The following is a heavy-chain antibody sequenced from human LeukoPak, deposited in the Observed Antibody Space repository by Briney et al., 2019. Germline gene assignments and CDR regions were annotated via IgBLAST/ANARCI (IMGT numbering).Heavy chain of an antibody. CDR2: ISGSGGST. CDR3: ARDSQWPHSGFDY. Sequence: RPGGSLRLSCAASGFTFSSYAMSWVRQAPGKGLEWVSAISGSGGSTYYADSVKGRFTIPRDNSKNTLYLQMNSLRAEDTAVYYCARDSQWPHSGFDYWGQGTLVTVSS. CDR1: GFTFSSYA. J-gene: IGHJ4*02. V-gene: IGHV3-23*01. D-gene: IGHD1-26*01.